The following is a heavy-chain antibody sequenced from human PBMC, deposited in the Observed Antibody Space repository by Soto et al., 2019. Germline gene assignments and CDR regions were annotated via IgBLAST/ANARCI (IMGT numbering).Heavy chain of an antibody. CDR2: INGDGSGT. CDR1: GFTFSGSW. D-gene: IGHD3-10*01. V-gene: IGHV3-74*01. Sequence: EVQLVESGGDLVQPGGSLRLSCAASGFTFSGSWMHWVRQAPGKGLVWVSRINGDGSGTSYADFVKGRFTISRDDAKNTLFLQMNGLRAEDTAVYYCARGIFGSGTANDYWGQGTLVTVSS. CDR3: ARGIFGSGTANDY. J-gene: IGHJ4*02.